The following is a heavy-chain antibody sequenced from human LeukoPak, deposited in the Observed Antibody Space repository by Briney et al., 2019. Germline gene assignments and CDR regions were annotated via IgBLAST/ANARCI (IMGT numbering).Heavy chain of an antibody. Sequence: GRSLRLSCAASGFTFSTYGMHWVRQAPGKGLEWVAVIRYDGNNKFYVDSVRGRFTISRDNSKNTLYLQMNSLRAEDTAVYYCARAYHSDITDYPYIGYWGQGVLVTVSS. CDR2: IRYDGNNK. CDR3: ARAYHSDITDYPYIGY. J-gene: IGHJ4*02. CDR1: GFTFSTYG. D-gene: IGHD3-22*01. V-gene: IGHV3-33*01.